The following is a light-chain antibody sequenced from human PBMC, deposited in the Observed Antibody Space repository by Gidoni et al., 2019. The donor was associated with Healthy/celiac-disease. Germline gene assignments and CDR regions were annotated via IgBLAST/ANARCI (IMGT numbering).Light chain of an antibody. CDR3: QQYDNLPWT. V-gene: IGKV1-33*01. CDR1: QDISNY. CDR2: DAS. J-gene: IGKJ1*01. Sequence: DIQMTQSPSSLSASVGDRVTITCQASQDISNYLIWYQQKPGKAPKLLIYDASNLETGVPSRFSGSGSVTDFTFTISSLQPEDIATYYCQQYDNLPWTFGQGTKVEIK.